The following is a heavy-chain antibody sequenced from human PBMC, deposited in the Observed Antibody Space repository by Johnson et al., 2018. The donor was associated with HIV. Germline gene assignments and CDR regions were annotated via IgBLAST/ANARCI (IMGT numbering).Heavy chain of an antibody. CDR2: ISNSGGTI. J-gene: IGHJ3*02. CDR1: GFTFSDYY. D-gene: IGHD2-15*01. Sequence: QVQLVESGVGLVKPGGSLRLSCLASGFTFSDYYMSWIRQAPGKGLEWVSYISNSGGTIYSADSVQGRFTISRDNAKNSLFLQMNSLRAEDTAVYYCARSKDCSVSSCPDGFDIWGQGTMVIVSS. V-gene: IGHV3-11*04. CDR3: ARSKDCSVSSCPDGFDI.